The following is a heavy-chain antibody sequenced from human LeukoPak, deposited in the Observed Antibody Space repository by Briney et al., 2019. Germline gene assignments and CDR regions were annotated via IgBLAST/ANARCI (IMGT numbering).Heavy chain of an antibody. J-gene: IGHJ5*02. V-gene: IGHV3-15*01. Sequence: WGTLCLTCAAPAFTFSDAWWSWVRQAPGKGLEWVGRIKKKASGGTTDYAAPVEGISTMSSNDSKNMQLLPMNSLTSEDTAVDHCTTGSSLGQGTLVTVS. CDR1: AFTFSDAW. CDR3: TTGSS. CDR2: IKKKASGGTT.